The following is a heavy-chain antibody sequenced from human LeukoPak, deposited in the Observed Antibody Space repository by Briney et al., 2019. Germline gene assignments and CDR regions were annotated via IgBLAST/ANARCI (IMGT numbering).Heavy chain of an antibody. CDR1: GYTFTCYY. CDR3: ARGSGTYDFDY. V-gene: IGHV1-2*02. D-gene: IGHD1-26*01. Sequence: ASVKVSCKASGYTFTCYYMHWVRQAPRQGLEWMGWINPNSGGTNYAQKFQGRITMTRYTSISTAYMELSRLRSDDTAVYYCARGSGTYDFDYSGQGILVTVSS. CDR2: INPNSGGT. J-gene: IGHJ4*02.